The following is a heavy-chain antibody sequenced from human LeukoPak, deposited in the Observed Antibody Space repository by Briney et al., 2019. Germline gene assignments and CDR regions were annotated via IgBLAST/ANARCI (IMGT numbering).Heavy chain of an antibody. V-gene: IGHV4-4*07. D-gene: IGHD3-9*01. CDR2: IYASGST. Sequence: SETLSLTCTVSGDSIYNNYWSWIRQPVGKGLEWIGRIYASGSTNYNPSLNSRVTLSADASKNQFSLKLNSVTAADTAVYYCARDYDVLTAYPPTQLFDPWGQGTLVTVSS. CDR3: ARDYDVLTAYPPTQLFDP. CDR1: GDSIYNNY. J-gene: IGHJ5*02.